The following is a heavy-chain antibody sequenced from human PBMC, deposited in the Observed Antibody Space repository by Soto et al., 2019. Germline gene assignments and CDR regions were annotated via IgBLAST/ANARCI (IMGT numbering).Heavy chain of an antibody. V-gene: IGHV3-30*03. Sequence: QVQLVESGGGVVQPGRSLRLSCAASGFTFSSYGMHWVRQAPGKWLEWVAVISYDGSNKYYADSVKGRFTISRDNSKNTLYLQMNSLRAEDTAVYYCATAYYEVDAFDIWGQGTMVTVSS. CDR3: ATAYYEVDAFDI. J-gene: IGHJ3*02. D-gene: IGHD3-22*01. CDR1: GFTFSSYG. CDR2: ISYDGSNK.